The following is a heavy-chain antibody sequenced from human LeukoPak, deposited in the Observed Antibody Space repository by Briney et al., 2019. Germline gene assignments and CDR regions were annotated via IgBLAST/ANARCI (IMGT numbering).Heavy chain of an antibody. J-gene: IGHJ4*02. D-gene: IGHD3-16*01. CDR2: ISKDGRKN. Sequence: GGSLRLSCEAPGFSFSTSGVHWVRQAPGKGLEWMAVISKDGRKNHYADSVKGRFTISRDNSKRTLFLQMSSLRPEDTGIYYCARDLLDYGTAYYDVGIFDSWGQGTRVTVSS. V-gene: IGHV3-30*04. CDR1: GFSFSTSG. CDR3: ARDLLDYGTAYYDVGIFDS.